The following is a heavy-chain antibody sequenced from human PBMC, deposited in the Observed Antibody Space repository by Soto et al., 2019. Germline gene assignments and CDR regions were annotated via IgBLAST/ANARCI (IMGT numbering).Heavy chain of an antibody. CDR2: INHSGST. D-gene: IGHD6-19*01. V-gene: IGHV4-34*01. CDR3: ARGWSGWRVWLDY. Sequence: SETLSLTCAVYGGSFLGYYWSWIRQPPGKGLEWIGEINHSGSTNYNPSLKSRVAISVDTSKNQFSLKLSSVTAADTAVYYCARGWSGWRVWLDYWGQGTLVTVS. J-gene: IGHJ4*02. CDR1: GGSFLGYY.